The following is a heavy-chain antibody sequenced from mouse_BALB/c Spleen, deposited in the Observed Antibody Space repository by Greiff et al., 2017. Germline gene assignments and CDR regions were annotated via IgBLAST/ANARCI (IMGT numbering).Heavy chain of an antibody. Sequence: EVKLVESGGGLVQPGGSRKLSCAASGFTFSSFGMHWVRQAPEKGLEWVAYISSGSSTIYYADTVKGRFTISRDNPKNTLFLQMTSLRSEDTAMYYSARGRAHVNCAWFAYWGQGTLVTVSA. CDR1: GFTFSSFG. CDR3: ARGRAHVNCAWFAY. D-gene: IGHD2-1*01. CDR2: ISSGSSTI. J-gene: IGHJ3*01. V-gene: IGHV5-17*02.